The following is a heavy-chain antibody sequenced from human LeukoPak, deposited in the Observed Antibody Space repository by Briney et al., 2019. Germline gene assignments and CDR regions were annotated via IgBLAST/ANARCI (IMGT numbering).Heavy chain of an antibody. CDR3: ARDGRYTYGSNLLDC. Sequence: PSETPSLTCTVSGGSISSGSYYWSWVRQPPGKGLEWIGEVYHTGFTRYNPSLESRVTMSVDKSKNQFSLSLSSVTAADTAVYFCARDGRYTYGSNLLDCWGQGTLVTVSS. J-gene: IGHJ4*02. D-gene: IGHD3-9*01. V-gene: IGHV4-39*07. CDR2: VYHTGFT. CDR1: GGSISSGSYY.